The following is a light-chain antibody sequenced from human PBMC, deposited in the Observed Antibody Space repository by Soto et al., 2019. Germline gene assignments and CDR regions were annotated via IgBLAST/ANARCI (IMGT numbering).Light chain of an antibody. CDR1: QSISDT. J-gene: IGKJ1*01. CDR3: QQYNNWPWT. CDR2: GAS. Sequence: IVLTQSPATLSVSPGGIATLSCSASQSISDTLAWYQQKPGQAPRLLIHGASTRATGFPARFSGSGSGTDFTLTISSLQSEDFAVYYCQQYNNWPWTFGQGTKVDI. V-gene: IGKV3-15*01.